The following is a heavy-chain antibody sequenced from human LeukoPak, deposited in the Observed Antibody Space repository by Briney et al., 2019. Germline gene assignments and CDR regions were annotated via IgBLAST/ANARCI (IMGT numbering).Heavy chain of an antibody. Sequence: GGSLRLSCAASGFTFSSYAMSWVRQAPGKGLEWVSAISGSGGSTYYADSVKGRFTISRDNSKNTLYLQMNSLRAEDTAVYYCARDPTQGHCSSTSCYLDYWGQGTLVTVSS. CDR1: GFTFSSYA. D-gene: IGHD2-2*01. CDR2: ISGSGGST. V-gene: IGHV3-23*01. CDR3: ARDPTQGHCSSTSCYLDY. J-gene: IGHJ4*02.